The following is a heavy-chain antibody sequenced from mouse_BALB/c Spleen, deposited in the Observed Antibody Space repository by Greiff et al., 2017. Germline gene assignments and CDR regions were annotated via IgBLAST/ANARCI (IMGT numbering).Heavy chain of an antibody. CDR1: GFTFSNYW. CDR2: IRLKSNNYAT. J-gene: IGHJ4*01. Sequence: EVQRVESGGGLVQPGGSMKLSCVASGFTFSNYWMNWVRQSPEKGLEWVAEIRLKSNNYATHYAESVKGRFTISRDDSKSSVYLQMNNLRAEDTGIYYCTRTGTYAMDYWGQGTSVTVSS. D-gene: IGHD4-1*01. CDR3: TRTGTYAMDY. V-gene: IGHV6-6*02.